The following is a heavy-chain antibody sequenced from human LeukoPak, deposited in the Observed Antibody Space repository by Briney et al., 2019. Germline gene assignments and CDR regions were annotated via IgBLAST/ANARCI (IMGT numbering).Heavy chain of an antibody. D-gene: IGHD5-12*01. V-gene: IGHV4-59*01. Sequence: KPSETLSLTCTVSGGSITTFYWSWIRQPPGKGLDWIGLFFSNGNTNYYPSLKSRVTISVDTSKNQFSLKLSSVTAADTAVYYCARDGNSGFHYGSVAFDIWGQGTMVTVSS. CDR3: ARDGNSGFHYGSVAFDI. CDR2: FFSNGNT. J-gene: IGHJ3*02. CDR1: GGSITTFY.